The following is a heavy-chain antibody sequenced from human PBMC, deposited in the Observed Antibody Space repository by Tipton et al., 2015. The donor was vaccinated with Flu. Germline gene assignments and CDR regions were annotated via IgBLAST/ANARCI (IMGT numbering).Heavy chain of an antibody. CDR2: ISTSGITI. Sequence: SLRLSCEGSGFTFSDYFLTWIRQAPGKGLEWLSYISTSGITIYYADSVKGRFTISRDNAKNSLYLQMNNLRVEDTAVYYCARMSPATGLAPDFWGPGTLVTVSS. J-gene: IGHJ4*02. CDR1: GFTFSDYF. V-gene: IGHV3-11*01. D-gene: IGHD5-24*01. CDR3: ARMSPATGLAPDF.